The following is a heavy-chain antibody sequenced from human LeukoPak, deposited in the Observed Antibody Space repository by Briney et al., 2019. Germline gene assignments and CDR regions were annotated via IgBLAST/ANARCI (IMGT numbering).Heavy chain of an antibody. Sequence: GGSLRLSCTASRFTFNISAMHWVRQAPGKGLEWVSSISSSSSYIYYADSVKGRFTISRDNAKSSLYLQMNSLRADDTAVYYCARERGPQQSYFDYWGQGALVTVSS. CDR1: RFTFNISA. V-gene: IGHV3-21*01. CDR2: ISSSSSYI. D-gene: IGHD6-13*01. CDR3: ARERGPQQSYFDY. J-gene: IGHJ4*02.